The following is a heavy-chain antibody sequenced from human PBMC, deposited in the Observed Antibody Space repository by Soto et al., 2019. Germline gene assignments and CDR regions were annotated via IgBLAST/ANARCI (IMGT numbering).Heavy chain of an antibody. Sequence: PGGSLRLSCAASGFTFSSYGMTWVRQAPGKGLEWVSFSSATGAGTYYADSVKGRFTISRDNSKNTLYLQMTSLRADDTAVYYCAKDRRAGGNYLPNWGQGTMVTVSS. J-gene: IGHJ4*02. D-gene: IGHD1-7*01. CDR2: SSATGAGT. CDR3: AKDRRAGGNYLPN. CDR1: GFTFSSYG. V-gene: IGHV3-23*01.